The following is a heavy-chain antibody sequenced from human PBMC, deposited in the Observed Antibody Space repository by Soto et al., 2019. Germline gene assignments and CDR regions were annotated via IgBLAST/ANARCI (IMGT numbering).Heavy chain of an antibody. Sequence: ASVKVSCKASGYTFTGYYIHWVRQAPGQGLEWMGWINPNSGGTNHARKCQGWVTMAGDTSISTVYLELSRLTSDDTAVYYCAREGDYDFWSGYPRRYNWFDPWGQGTLVTVSS. J-gene: IGHJ5*02. V-gene: IGHV1-2*04. CDR3: AREGDYDFWSGYPRRYNWFDP. CDR2: INPNSGGT. CDR1: GYTFTGYY. D-gene: IGHD3-3*01.